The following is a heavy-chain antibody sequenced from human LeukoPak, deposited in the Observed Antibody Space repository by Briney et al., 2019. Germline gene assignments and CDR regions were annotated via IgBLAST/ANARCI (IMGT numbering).Heavy chain of an antibody. V-gene: IGHV4-39*01. CDR2: IYYSGST. CDR1: GGSISGSHYY. D-gene: IGHD2-15*01. J-gene: IGHJ6*03. Sequence: SETLSLTCSVSGGSISGSHYYWGWVRQPPGKGLEWIGSIYYSGSTYYNPSLKSRVTISVDTSKNQFSLKLSSVTAADTAVYYCASRGYCSGGSCYSGYYYYMDVWGKGTTVTVSS. CDR3: ASRGYCSGGSCYSGYYYYMDV.